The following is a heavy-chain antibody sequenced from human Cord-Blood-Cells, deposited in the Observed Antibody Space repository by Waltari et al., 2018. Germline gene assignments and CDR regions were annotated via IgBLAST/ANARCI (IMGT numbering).Heavy chain of an antibody. V-gene: IGHV3-7*01. CDR3: ARGYYDSSGYYYY. CDR2: IKQDGSEK. J-gene: IGHJ4*02. CDR1: GFTFSSYW. Sequence: EVQLVESGGGLVQPGGSLRLSCAASGFTFSSYWMSWVGQAPGKGLEWVANIKQDGSEKYYVDSVKGRFTISRDNAKNSLYLQMNSLRAEDTAVYYCARGYYDSSGYYYYWGQGTLVTVSS. D-gene: IGHD3-22*01.